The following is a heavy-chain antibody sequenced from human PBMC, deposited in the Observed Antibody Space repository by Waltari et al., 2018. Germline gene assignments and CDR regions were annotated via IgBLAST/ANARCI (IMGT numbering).Heavy chain of an antibody. CDR2: IYSGGST. D-gene: IGHD6-6*01. V-gene: IGHV3-23*03. Sequence: EVQLLESGGGLVQPGGSLRLSCAASGFTFSSYAMSWVRQAPGTGREWVSVIYSGGSTYYADSVKGRFTISRDNSKNTLYLQMNSLRAEDTAVYYCAKDLPLGTGRYSSSFDAFDIWGQGTMVTVSS. CDR3: AKDLPLGTGRYSSSFDAFDI. J-gene: IGHJ3*02. CDR1: GFTFSSYA.